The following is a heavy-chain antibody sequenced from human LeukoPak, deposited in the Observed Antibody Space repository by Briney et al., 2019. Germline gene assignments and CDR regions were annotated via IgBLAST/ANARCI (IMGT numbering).Heavy chain of an antibody. J-gene: IGHJ4*02. V-gene: IGHV5-51*01. CDR2: IFPGDSEN. D-gene: IGHD3-22*01. CDR3: ARRYDSSGYYPLDNFDH. CDR1: GYRFNNYG. Sequence: GECLKISCTGSGYRFNNYGIVWVRQTAGEGLQWMGIIFPGDSENRYSPAFEGHVTFSADKSNTTAYLHWCSLKASDTAMYYCARRYDSSGYYPLDNFDHWGQGSLVTVSS.